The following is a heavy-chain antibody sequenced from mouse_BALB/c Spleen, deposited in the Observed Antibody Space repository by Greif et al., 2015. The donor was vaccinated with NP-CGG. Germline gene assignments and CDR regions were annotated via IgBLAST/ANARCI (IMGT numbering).Heavy chain of an antibody. J-gene: IGHJ3*01. Sequence: EVQGVESGGGLVQPGGSLRLSCATSGFTFTDYYMSWVRQPPGKALEWLGFIRNKANGYTTEYSASVKGRFTISRDNSQSILYLQMNTLRAEDSATYYCARDEEYGNYGAYWGQGTLVTVSA. V-gene: IGHV7-3*02. CDR3: ARDEEYGNYGAY. CDR2: IRNKANGYTT. D-gene: IGHD2-10*02. CDR1: GFTFTDYY.